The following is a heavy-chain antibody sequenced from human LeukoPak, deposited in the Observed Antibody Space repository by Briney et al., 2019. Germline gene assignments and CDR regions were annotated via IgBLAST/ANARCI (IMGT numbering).Heavy chain of an antibody. V-gene: IGHV4-39*01. CDR1: GGSISSSDYY. CDR2: FDHTWTT. CDR3: ATWVDLTVY. Sequence: IPSETLSLTCPVSGGSISSSDYYSGWLRQPPGKGLEWIGSFDHTWTTYYHPSLKRRVSKSAPTTKNKCSLPLSAVTAADTAVYYCATWVDLTVYWGQGTQVTVSS. D-gene: IGHD3-9*01. J-gene: IGHJ4*02.